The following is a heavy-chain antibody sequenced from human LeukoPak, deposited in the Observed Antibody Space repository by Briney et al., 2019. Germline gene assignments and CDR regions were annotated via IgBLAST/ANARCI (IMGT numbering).Heavy chain of an antibody. CDR1: GYSFTTYY. CDR2: IKPSGSST. J-gene: IGHJ4*02. Sequence: ASVKVSCKASGYSFTTYYMHWVRQAPGQGLEWMGIIKPSGSSTSYAQKFQDRVTMTRDTSTSTVYMELSSLRSEDTAVYYCARVHDSDWYFDYWGQGTMVNVSS. CDR3: ARVHDSDWYFDY. D-gene: IGHD6-19*01. V-gene: IGHV1-46*01.